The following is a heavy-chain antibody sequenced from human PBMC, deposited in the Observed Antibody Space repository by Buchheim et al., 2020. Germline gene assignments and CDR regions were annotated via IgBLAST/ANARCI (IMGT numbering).Heavy chain of an antibody. Sequence: EVQLVESGGGLLQPGGSLRLSCAASGFTFSAYSMNWVRQAPGKGLEWVSYISGIVGTIYYADSVKGRFTISGANPKNSLNLKMNSLRAEDTAVYYCVQWLSFYWGQGTL. V-gene: IGHV3-48*01. CDR1: GFTFSAYS. CDR2: ISGIVGTI. D-gene: IGHD6-19*01. CDR3: VQWLSFY. J-gene: IGHJ4*02.